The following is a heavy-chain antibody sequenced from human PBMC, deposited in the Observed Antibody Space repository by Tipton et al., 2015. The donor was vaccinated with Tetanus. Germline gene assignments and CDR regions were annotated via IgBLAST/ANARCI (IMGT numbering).Heavy chain of an antibody. J-gene: IGHJ4*02. CDR1: GFVFSSYT. CDR2: ISSTSSYI. V-gene: IGHV3-21*01. D-gene: IGHD6-25*01. Sequence: AVSGFVFSSYTMNWVRQAPGKGLEWVASISSTSSYIYYADSLKGRFTISRDNAENSVYLQMSSLRADDTAVYYCASGSTLDYWGQGALVSVSS. CDR3: ASGSTLDY.